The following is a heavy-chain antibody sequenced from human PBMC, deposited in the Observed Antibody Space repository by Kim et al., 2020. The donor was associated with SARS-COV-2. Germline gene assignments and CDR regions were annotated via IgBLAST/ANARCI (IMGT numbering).Heavy chain of an antibody. D-gene: IGHD6-6*01. CDR2: IIPIFGTA. CDR1: GGTFSSYP. Sequence: SVKVSCKASGGTFSSYPINWVRQAPGQGLEWMGGIIPIFGTANSAQKFQGRVTITADESTSTAYMELSSLRSEDTAVYYCARGTSSFYYALDVWGQGTTVTVSS. J-gene: IGHJ6*02. CDR3: ARGTSSFYYALDV. V-gene: IGHV1-69*13.